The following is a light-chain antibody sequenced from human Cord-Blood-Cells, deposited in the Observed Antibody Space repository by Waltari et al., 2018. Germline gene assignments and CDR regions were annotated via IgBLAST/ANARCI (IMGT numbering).Light chain of an antibody. Sequence: EIVMKQSPATLSVSPVERATLYCSASQSVSSNLACYQQKTGPAPRLLIYGASTRGTGIPARFRGRVCVTEFTLTISSLHSEDFAVYYCQQYNNSDRRYTFGQGTKLEIK. CDR3: QQYNNSDRRYT. J-gene: IGKJ2*01. CDR1: QSVSSN. V-gene: IGKV3-15*01. CDR2: GAS.